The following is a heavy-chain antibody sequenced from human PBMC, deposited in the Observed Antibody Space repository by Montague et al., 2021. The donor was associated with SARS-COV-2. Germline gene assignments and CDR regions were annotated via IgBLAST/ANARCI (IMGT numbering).Heavy chain of an antibody. CDR1: RFTFSSYA. Sequence: SLRLSCAASRFTFSSYAMSWVRQAPGKGLEWVSAISGSGGSRYSAGSLXGRFTISRDNSKNTLYLQLNSLRAEDTAVYYCAKDLTGGGELQGLFDYWGQGTLVTVSS. V-gene: IGHV3-23*01. CDR3: AKDLTGGGELQGLFDY. CDR2: ISGSGGSR. D-gene: IGHD1-14*01. J-gene: IGHJ4*02.